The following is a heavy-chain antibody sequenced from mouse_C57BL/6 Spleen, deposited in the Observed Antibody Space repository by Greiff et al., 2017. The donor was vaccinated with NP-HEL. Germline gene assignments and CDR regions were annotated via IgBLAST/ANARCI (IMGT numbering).Heavy chain of an antibody. J-gene: IGHJ1*03. V-gene: IGHV1-55*01. Sequence: LQQPGASVKMSCKASGYTFTSCWITWVKQRPGQGLEWIGDIYPGSGSTNYNEKFKSKATLTVDTSSSTAYMQLSSLTSEDSAVYYCALYYYGSSYRYFDVWGTGTTVTVSS. CDR2: IYPGSGST. CDR3: ALYYYGSSYRYFDV. D-gene: IGHD1-1*01. CDR1: GYTFTSCW.